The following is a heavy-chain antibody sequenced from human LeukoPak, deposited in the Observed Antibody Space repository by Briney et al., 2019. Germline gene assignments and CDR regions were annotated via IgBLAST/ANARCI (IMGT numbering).Heavy chain of an antibody. Sequence: GGSLRLSCAASGFTFSSYAMSWVRQAPGKGLERVSAISGSGGSTYYADSVKGRFTISRDNSKNTLYLQMNSLRAEDTAVYYCAKDQEVVAAPLPFDYWGQGTLVTVSS. J-gene: IGHJ4*02. CDR2: ISGSGGST. V-gene: IGHV3-23*01. CDR3: AKDQEVVAAPLPFDY. CDR1: GFTFSSYA. D-gene: IGHD2-15*01.